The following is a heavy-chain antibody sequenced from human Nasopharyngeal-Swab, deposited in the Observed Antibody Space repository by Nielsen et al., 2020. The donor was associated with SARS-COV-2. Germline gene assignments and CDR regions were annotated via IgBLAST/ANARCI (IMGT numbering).Heavy chain of an antibody. D-gene: IGHD6-13*01. CDR3: ARGGAAAGALRGDYYDYNGMDV. V-gene: IGHV4-34*01. J-gene: IGHJ6*02. CDR2: VNPSGRT. Sequence: SETLSLTCTVSGGSISSYYWSWIRPPPGKGLEWIGEVNPSGRTNYNTSLRSRVTISIDTSKNQFSLKLSSVTAADSAVYYCARGGAAAGALRGDYYDYNGMDVWGQGTTVIVSS. CDR1: GGSISSYY.